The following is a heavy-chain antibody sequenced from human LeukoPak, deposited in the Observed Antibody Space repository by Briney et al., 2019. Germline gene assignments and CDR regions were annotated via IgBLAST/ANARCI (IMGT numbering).Heavy chain of an antibody. CDR1: GFTFSSYG. Sequence: PGGSLRLSCAASGFTFSSYGMHWVRQAPGKGLEWVAVIWYDGSNKYYADSVKGRFTISRDNSNNTLYLQMNSLRAEDTAVYYCAKVVSTVTTRDHDAFDIWGQGTMVTVSS. J-gene: IGHJ3*02. CDR2: IWYDGSNK. CDR3: AKVVSTVTTRDHDAFDI. V-gene: IGHV3-33*06. D-gene: IGHD4-17*01.